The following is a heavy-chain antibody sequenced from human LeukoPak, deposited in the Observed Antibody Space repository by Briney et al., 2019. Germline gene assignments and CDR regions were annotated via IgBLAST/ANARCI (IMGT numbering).Heavy chain of an antibody. Sequence: PGGSLRLSCAVSGITLSNYGMSWVRQAPGKGPEWVAGISGSGGGTNYADSVKGRFTISRDYAKNTLYLQMNSLRADDTAVYFCAKRGAVIRVILVGFHKEAYYFDSWGQGALVTVSS. CDR2: ISGSGGGT. V-gene: IGHV3-23*01. CDR1: GITLSNYG. J-gene: IGHJ4*02. CDR3: AKRGAVIRVILVGFHKEAYYFDS. D-gene: IGHD3-22*01.